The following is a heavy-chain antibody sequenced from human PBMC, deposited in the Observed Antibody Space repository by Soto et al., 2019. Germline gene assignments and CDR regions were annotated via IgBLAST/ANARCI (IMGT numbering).Heavy chain of an antibody. Sequence: EVQLSESGGGLVQPGGSLRLSCEASGFTFSNYAMSWVRQAPGKGLEWVSGISTSGGSTFYADSVKGRFAISRDNSKNTLYLLMSGRRAEDTAVYYCAKSKPLVPAASDYFDYWGQGTLVAVSS. CDR3: AKSKPLVPAASDYFDY. J-gene: IGHJ4*02. D-gene: IGHD2-2*01. CDR2: ISTSGGST. CDR1: GFTFSNYA. V-gene: IGHV3-23*01.